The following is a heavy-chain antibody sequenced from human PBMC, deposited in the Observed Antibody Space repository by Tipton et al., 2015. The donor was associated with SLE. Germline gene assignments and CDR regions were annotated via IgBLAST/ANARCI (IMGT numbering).Heavy chain of an antibody. J-gene: IGHJ4*02. V-gene: IGHV4-34*01. Sequence: TLSLTCTVSGGSISSYYWSWIRQPPGKGLEWIGEINHSGSTNYNPSLKSRVTISVDTSKNQFSLKLSSVTAADTAVYYCARVGGHYDFWSGYLGYYFDYWGQGTLVTVSS. CDR1: GGSISSYY. D-gene: IGHD3-3*01. CDR3: ARVGGHYDFWSGYLGYYFDY. CDR2: INHSGST.